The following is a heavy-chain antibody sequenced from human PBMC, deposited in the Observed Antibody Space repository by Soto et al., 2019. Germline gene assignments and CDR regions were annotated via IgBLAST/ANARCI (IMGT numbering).Heavy chain of an antibody. D-gene: IGHD3-3*01. CDR3: ARDSPDFWSGYQDY. Sequence: GASVKVSCKASGYTFTSYAMHWVRQAPGQRLEWMGWINAGNGNTKYSQKFQGRVTITRDTSASTAYMELSSLRSEDTAVYYCARDSPDFWSGYQDYWGQGTLVTVSS. CDR1: GYTFTSYA. CDR2: INAGNGNT. V-gene: IGHV1-3*01. J-gene: IGHJ4*02.